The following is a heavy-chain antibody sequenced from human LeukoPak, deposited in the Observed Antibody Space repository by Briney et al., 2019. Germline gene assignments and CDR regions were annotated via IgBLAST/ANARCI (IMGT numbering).Heavy chain of an antibody. V-gene: IGHV4-59*01. J-gene: IGHJ5*02. CDR2: IYYSGST. CDR1: GGSISSYY. Sequence: SETLSLTCTVSGGSISSYYWSWIRQPPGKGLEWIGYIYYSGSTNYNPSLKSRVTISVDTSKNQFSLKLSSVTAADTAVYYCARSYYDFWIGYYNWFDPWGQGTLVTVSS. CDR3: ARSYYDFWIGYYNWFDP. D-gene: IGHD3-3*01.